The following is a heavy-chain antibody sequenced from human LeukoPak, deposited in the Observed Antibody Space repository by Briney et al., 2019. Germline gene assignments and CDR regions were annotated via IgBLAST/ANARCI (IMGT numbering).Heavy chain of an antibody. Sequence: PGGSLRLSCAASGFTFSNYFMHWARQAPGKGLVWVSRINSDGSSTTYADSVKGRFTISRDNAKNTLYLQMNSLRAEDTAVYFCATAATGAPRYWGQGTLVTVSS. CDR3: ATAATGAPRY. D-gene: IGHD1-26*01. J-gene: IGHJ4*02. CDR1: GFTFSNYF. CDR2: INSDGSST. V-gene: IGHV3-74*01.